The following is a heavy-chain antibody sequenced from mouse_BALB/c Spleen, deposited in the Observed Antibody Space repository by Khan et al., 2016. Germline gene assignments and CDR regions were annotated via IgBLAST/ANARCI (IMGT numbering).Heavy chain of an antibody. D-gene: IGHD2-1*01. CDR2: INPSTGYT. J-gene: IGHJ4*01. V-gene: IGHV1-7*01. CDR1: GYTFTSYW. CDR3: ARDGILYAMDY. Sequence: VQRQESGAELAKPGASVKMSCKASGYTFTSYWMHWVKQRPGQGLEWMGYINPSTGYTEYNQKFKDKATLTADKSSSTAYMQLISLTSEYSAVYYCARDGILYAMDYWSQGSSVTVSS.